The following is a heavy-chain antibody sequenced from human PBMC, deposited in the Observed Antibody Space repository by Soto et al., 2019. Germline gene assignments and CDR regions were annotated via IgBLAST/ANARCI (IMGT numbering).Heavy chain of an antibody. D-gene: IGHD6-6*01. CDR3: AHSRPPRLLDY. CDR1: GFSLGTSGVG. J-gene: IGHJ4*02. V-gene: IGHV2-5*02. CDR2: IYWDDDK. Sequence: QITLKESGPPLVKPTQTLTLTCTFSGFSLGTSGVGVGWIRQPPGKALEWLALIYWDDDKRYSPSLNSRLTITKDTSKNRVVLTMTNMDPVDTATYYCAHSRPPRLLDYWGQGTLVTVSS.